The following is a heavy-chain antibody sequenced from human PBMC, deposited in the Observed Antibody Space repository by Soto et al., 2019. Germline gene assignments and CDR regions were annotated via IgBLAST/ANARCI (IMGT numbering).Heavy chain of an antibody. V-gene: IGHV1-69*18. D-gene: IGHD4-4*01. CDR3: ARVVMTTVPASYYYGKDV. CDR2: IIPLIGTA. CDR1: GGTFSSYA. J-gene: IGHJ6*02. Sequence: QVQLVQSGAEVKKPGSSVTVSCKASGGTFSSYAISWVRQAPGQGLEWMGRIIPLIGTANYAQKFQGRVTITADESTSTAYMELTSLRSEDTAVYYCARVVMTTVPASYYYGKDVWGQGTTVTVSS.